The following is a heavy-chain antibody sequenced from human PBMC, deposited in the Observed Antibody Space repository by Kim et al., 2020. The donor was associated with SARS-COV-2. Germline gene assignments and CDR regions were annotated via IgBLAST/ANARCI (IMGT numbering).Heavy chain of an antibody. CDR3: ARGARNSSGYYPKFLIFDY. D-gene: IGHD3-22*01. CDR1: GGSISSGGYY. V-gene: IGHV4-31*03. CDR2: IYYSGST. J-gene: IGHJ4*02. Sequence: SETLSLTCTVSGGSISSGGYYWSWIRQHPGKGLEWIGYIYYSGSTYYNPSLKSRVTISVDTSKNQFSLKLSSVTAADTAVYYCARGARNSSGYYPKFLIFDYWGQGTLVTVSS.